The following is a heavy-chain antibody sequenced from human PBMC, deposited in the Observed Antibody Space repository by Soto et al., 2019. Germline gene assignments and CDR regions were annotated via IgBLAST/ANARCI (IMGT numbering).Heavy chain of an antibody. J-gene: IGHJ5*02. Sequence: PSETLSLTCTVSGASISRGDYYWSWLRQPPGNGLEWIGYIHSNQITYYNPSLKTRVMMSLDTSKNQFSLRLSSGTAADTAVYYCARMTTVAPTLFDPWGQGTLVTVSS. V-gene: IGHV4-30-4*01. CDR2: IHSNQIT. D-gene: IGHD4-17*01. CDR3: ARMTTVAPTLFDP. CDR1: GASISRGDYY.